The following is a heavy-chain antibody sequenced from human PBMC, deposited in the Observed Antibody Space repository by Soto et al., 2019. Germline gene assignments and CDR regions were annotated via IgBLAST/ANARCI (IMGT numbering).Heavy chain of an antibody. CDR1: GGSISSSSYY. J-gene: IGHJ6*02. CDR3: ARRVCGYDLFCYYYGMDV. V-gene: IGHV4-39*01. CDR2: IYYSGST. D-gene: IGHD5-12*01. Sequence: SETLSLTCTVSGGSISSSSYYWGWIRQPPGKGLEWIGSIYYSGSTYYNPSLKSRVTISVDTSKNQFSLKLSSVTAADTAVYYCARRVCGYDLFCYYYGMDVWGQGTTVTVSS.